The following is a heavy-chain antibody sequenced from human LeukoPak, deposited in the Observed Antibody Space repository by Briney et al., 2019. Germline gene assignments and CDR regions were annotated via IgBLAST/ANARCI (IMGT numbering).Heavy chain of an antibody. CDR3: ARGRDGHNYVYYYYYYMDV. CDR1: GGSFSGYY. D-gene: IGHD5-24*01. Sequence: KTSETLSLTCAVYGGSFSGYYWSWIRQPPGKGLEWIGEINHSGSTNYNPSLKNRVTISVDTSKNQFSLKLSSVTAADTAVYYCARGRDGHNYVYYYYYYMDVWGKGTTVTVSS. V-gene: IGHV4-34*01. CDR2: INHSGST. J-gene: IGHJ6*03.